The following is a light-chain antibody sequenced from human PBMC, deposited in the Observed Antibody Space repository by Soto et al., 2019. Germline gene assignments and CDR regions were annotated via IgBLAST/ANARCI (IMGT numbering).Light chain of an antibody. CDR1: HYVYSN. Sequence: EIGMTQSPATLSVSPGERATISCTASHYVYSNVAWFQQRPGQAPRLLIYRASDRATGTPARFSGSGSGTVFTLTITSLQSEDFALYYCQQYQNLWTFGQGTEVEI. V-gene: IGKV3-15*01. CDR2: RAS. CDR3: QQYQNLWT. J-gene: IGKJ1*01.